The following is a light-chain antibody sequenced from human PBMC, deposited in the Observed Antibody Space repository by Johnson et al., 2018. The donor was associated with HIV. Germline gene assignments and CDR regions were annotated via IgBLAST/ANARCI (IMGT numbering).Light chain of an antibody. J-gene: IGLJ1*01. V-gene: IGLV1-51*02. CDR2: EKN. CDR3: GTWDSSLSGV. CDR1: SSNIGNNY. Sequence: QSVLTQPPSVSAAPGQKVTISCSGSSSNIGNNYVSWYQQLPGTAPKLLIYEKNKRPSGIPDRFSGSKSGTSATLGITGLQTGDEADYYCGTWDSSLSGVFGTGTKVTVL.